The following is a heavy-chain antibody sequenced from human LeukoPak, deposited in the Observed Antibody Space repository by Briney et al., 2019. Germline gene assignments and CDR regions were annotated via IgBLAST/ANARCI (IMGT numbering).Heavy chain of an antibody. CDR1: VFTFNTYA. J-gene: IGHJ6*02. Sequence: GGSLRLSCAASVFTFNTYAMSWVRQAPGKGLEWVSGVSGSGGNTYYADSVKGRFTISRDNSKNTLYLEMNSLRAEDTAVYYCARDRCGDICFYGLDVWGQGTTVSVSS. V-gene: IGHV3-23*01. CDR2: VSGSGGNT. D-gene: IGHD2-21*01. CDR3: ARDRCGDICFYGLDV.